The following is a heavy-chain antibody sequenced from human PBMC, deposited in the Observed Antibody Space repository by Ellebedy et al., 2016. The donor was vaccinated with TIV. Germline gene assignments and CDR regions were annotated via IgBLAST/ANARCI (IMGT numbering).Heavy chain of an antibody. D-gene: IGHD3-3*01. V-gene: IGHV4-30-4*01. CDR2: IYYSGTT. CDR1: GGSINSGDYY. J-gene: IGHJ4*02. CDR3: ARETDFWSDSSYFDY. Sequence: SETLSLTXSVSGGSINSGDYYWSWIRQPPGKGQEWLGYIYYSGTTYYNTSLKSRITISVDTSKNQFSLRLSSVTAADTAVYFCARETDFWSDSSYFDYWGQGILVTISS.